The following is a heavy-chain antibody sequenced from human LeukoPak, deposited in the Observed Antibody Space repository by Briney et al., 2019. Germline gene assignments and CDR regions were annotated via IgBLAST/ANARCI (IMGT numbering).Heavy chain of an antibody. J-gene: IGHJ6*03. Sequence: GGSLRLSCAASGFTFSSYSMNWVRQAPGKGLEWVSYISSSSSTIYYADSVKGRFTISRDNAKNSLYLQMNSLRAEDTAVYYCARDALHDYSNLDDYYMDVWGKGTTVTVSS. CDR1: GFTFSSYS. V-gene: IGHV3-48*01. CDR3: ARDALHDYSNLDDYYMDV. D-gene: IGHD4-11*01. CDR2: ISSSSSTI.